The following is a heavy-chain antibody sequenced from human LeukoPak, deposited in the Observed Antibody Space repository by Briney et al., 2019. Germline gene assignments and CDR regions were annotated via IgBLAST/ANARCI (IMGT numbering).Heavy chain of an antibody. Sequence: EGSLRLSCAASGFTFSNLGMNWVRQAPGKGLEWVSGISPRADIQYYADSVKGRFTISRDNAKNSLYLQMNSLRAEDTAMYYCARGTVTYYYDSSGYRTFDYWGQGTLVTVSS. CDR2: ISPRADIQ. CDR1: GFTFSNLG. J-gene: IGHJ4*02. D-gene: IGHD3-22*01. V-gene: IGHV3-21*01. CDR3: ARGTVTYYYDSSGYRTFDY.